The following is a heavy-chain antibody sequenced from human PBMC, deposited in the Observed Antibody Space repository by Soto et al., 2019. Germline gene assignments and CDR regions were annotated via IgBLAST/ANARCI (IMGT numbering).Heavy chain of an antibody. V-gene: IGHV1-18*01. CDR1: GYSFTSYG. Sequence: QVQLVQSGAEVKKPGASVKVSGRASGYSFTSYGISWVRQAPGQGLEWMGWISAYNGNKKYAKKLQGRGTMTTDTATSTAYMELRSLRSDDTAVYYCARDLGQQLVDYWGQGPLVTVSS. CDR3: ARDLGQQLVDY. J-gene: IGHJ4*02. CDR2: ISAYNGNK. D-gene: IGHD6-13*01.